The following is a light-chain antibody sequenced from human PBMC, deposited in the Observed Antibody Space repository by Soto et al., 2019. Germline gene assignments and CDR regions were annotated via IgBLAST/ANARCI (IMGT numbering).Light chain of an antibody. Sequence: DIQMTQSPPTLPAFVGDTVTITCRASQRVSSWLAWYQQKPGTAPNLLIYDASSLASGVPSRFSGSGSGTKFTLTIRSLQPDDFATYYCQQYISFPKTCGQGTKVEMK. CDR3: QQYISFPKT. J-gene: IGKJ1*01. V-gene: IGKV1-5*01. CDR2: DAS. CDR1: QRVSSW.